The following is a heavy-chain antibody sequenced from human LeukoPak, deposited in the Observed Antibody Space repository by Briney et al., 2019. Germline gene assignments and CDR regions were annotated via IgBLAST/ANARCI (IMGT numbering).Heavy chain of an antibody. J-gene: IGHJ4*02. CDR3: VKELTAATIPTCFDY. V-gene: IGHV3-43*02. D-gene: IGHD5-12*01. Sequence: PGGSLRLSCAASGFSFDDYAMHWVRQAPGKGLEWVSRISVDGITYYADCAKGRFTISRDNSKNSLYLQMNSLGREDTALYYCVKELTAATIPTCFDYWGQGTLVTVST. CDR2: ISVDGIT. CDR1: GFSFDDYA.